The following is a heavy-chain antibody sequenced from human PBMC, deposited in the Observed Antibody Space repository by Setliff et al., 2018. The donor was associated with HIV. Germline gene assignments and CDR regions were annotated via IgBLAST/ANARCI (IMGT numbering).Heavy chain of an antibody. J-gene: IGHJ5*01. V-gene: IGHV4-39*01. CDR2: IHYNGDT. D-gene: IGHD3-3*01. CDR3: ARHSGFWSGYFRFEWFDS. CDR1: GGSVSSSGYY. Sequence: PSETLSLTCTVSGGSVSSSGYYWGWVRQPPGKGLEWIANIHYNGDTDYNPSLKSRVTISVDTSKNQLSLNLRSVTAADTAVYYCARHSGFWSGYFRFEWFDSGGQGTLVTV.